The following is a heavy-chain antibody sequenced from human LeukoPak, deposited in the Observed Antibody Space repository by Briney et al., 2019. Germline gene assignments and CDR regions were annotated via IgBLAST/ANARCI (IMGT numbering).Heavy chain of an antibody. CDR1: GFTFSSYA. Sequence: PGGSLRLSCAASGFTFSSYAMSWVRQAPGKGLEWVSTISVNGGSTYYADSVKGRFTISRDNSDNTLFLQMNSLRAEDTAVYYCAKASRQLVDRGYYFDYWGQGTLVTVSS. CDR2: ISVNGGST. CDR3: AKASRQLVDRGYYFDY. D-gene: IGHD6-13*01. J-gene: IGHJ4*02. V-gene: IGHV3-23*01.